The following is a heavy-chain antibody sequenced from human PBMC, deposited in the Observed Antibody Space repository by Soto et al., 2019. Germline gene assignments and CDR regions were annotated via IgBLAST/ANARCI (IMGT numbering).Heavy chain of an antibody. D-gene: IGHD1-7*01. V-gene: IGHV1-18*01. CDR1: GYTITSYG. CDR2: ISAYNGNT. J-gene: IGHJ6*02. Sequence: ASLKVACKGSGYTITSYGISRVRRGPGQGCEWRGWISAYNGNTNYAQKLQGRGTVTTDTSTSTAYMKLRSMRSDDTAVYYCAIDRGEITGATTCYYCGMDVWGQGTTVTGYS. CDR3: AIDRGEITGATTCYYCGMDV.